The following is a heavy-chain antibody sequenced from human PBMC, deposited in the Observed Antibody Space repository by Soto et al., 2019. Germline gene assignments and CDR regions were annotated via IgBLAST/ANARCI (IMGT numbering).Heavy chain of an antibody. CDR1: GYTFTGYY. CDR3: ARESRGLPQKDYYYYGMDV. Sequence: ASVKVPCKASGYTFTGYYMHWVRQAPGQGLEWMGWINPNSGGTNYAQKFQGWVTMTRDTSISTAYMELSRLRSDDTAVYYCARESRGLPQKDYYYYGMDVWGQGTTVTVSS. J-gene: IGHJ6*02. V-gene: IGHV1-2*04. D-gene: IGHD4-17*01. CDR2: INPNSGGT.